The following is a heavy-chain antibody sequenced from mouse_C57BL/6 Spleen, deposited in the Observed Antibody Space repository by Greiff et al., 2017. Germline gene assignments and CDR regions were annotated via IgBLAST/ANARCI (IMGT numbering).Heavy chain of an antibody. CDR3: ARGELGHPWFAY. CDR1: GYTFTSYW. V-gene: IGHV1-64*01. J-gene: IGHJ3*01. Sequence: QVQLQQPGAELVKPGASVKLSCKASGYTFTSYWMHWVKQRPGQGLEWIGMIHPNSGSTNYNEKFKSKATLTVYKSSSTAYVQLSSLTSEDSAVSYCARGELGHPWFAYWGQGTLVTVSA. CDR2: IHPNSGST. D-gene: IGHD4-1*01.